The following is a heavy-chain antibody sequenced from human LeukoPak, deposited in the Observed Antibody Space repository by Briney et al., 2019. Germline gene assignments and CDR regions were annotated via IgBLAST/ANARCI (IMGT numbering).Heavy chain of an antibody. Sequence: GGSLRLSCAASGFTFSSYSMTWVRQAPGKGLEWVSPISSSSSYIYYADSVKGRFTISRDNAKNSLYLQMNSLRAEDTAVYYCARDSTPRITIFGVVTYYYMDVWGKGTTVTVSS. CDR2: ISSSSSYI. D-gene: IGHD3-3*01. V-gene: IGHV3-21*01. CDR3: ARDSTPRITIFGVVTYYYMDV. CDR1: GFTFSSYS. J-gene: IGHJ6*03.